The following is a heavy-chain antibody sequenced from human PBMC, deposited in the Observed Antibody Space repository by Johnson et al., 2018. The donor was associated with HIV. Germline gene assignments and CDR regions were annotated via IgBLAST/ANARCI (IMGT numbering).Heavy chain of an antibody. CDR1: GYSFRNSA. Sequence: QVQLVESGGGVVQPGGSLRLSCVAYGYSFRNSAMHWVRQAPGKGLEWVATIWSDGTNTYYGDSVKGRFTVSRDSSKNTLFLQMTSLRVEDTAVYYCYGYYDAFDIWGQGTMVTVSS. CDR2: IWSDGTNT. J-gene: IGHJ3*02. CDR3: YGYYDAFDI. V-gene: IGHV3-33*01. D-gene: IGHD3-10*01.